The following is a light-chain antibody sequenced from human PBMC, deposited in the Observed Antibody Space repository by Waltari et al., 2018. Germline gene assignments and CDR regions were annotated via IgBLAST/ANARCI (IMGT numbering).Light chain of an antibody. CDR2: VNSDGSH. CDR3: ETGGHGTWV. V-gene: IGLV4-69*01. Sequence: QLVLTQSPSASASLGASVKLTCTLSSGHSSNIIAWLQQQPGKGPRYLMQVNSDGSHRKGDGMPDRFSGSSSRAERYLTISSLQSEDEADCCCETGGHGTWVFGGGTKLTVL. J-gene: IGLJ3*02. CDR1: SGHSSNI.